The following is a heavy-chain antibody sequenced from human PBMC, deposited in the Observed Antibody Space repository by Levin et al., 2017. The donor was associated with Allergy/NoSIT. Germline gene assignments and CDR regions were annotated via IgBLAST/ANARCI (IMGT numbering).Heavy chain of an antibody. V-gene: IGHV3-23*01. CDR2: ISGSGGST. D-gene: IGHD3-3*01. Sequence: HAGGSLRLSCAASGFTFSSYAMSWVRQAPGKGLEWVSAISGSGGSTYYADSVKGRFTISRDNSKNTLYLQMNSLRAEDTAVYYCAKDPAYYDFWSGYQGDTGYFQHWGQGTLVTVSS. CDR3: AKDPAYYDFWSGYQGDTGYFQH. CDR1: GFTFSSYA. J-gene: IGHJ1*01.